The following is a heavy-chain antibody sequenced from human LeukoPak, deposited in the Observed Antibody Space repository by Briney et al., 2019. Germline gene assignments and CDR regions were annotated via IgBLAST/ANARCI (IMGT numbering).Heavy chain of an antibody. CDR3: AKGTYSSGWTHFDY. V-gene: IGHV3-23*01. J-gene: IGHJ4*02. CDR2: ISGSGGST. CDR1: GFTFSSYA. D-gene: IGHD6-19*01. Sequence: GGSLRLSCAASGFTFSSYAMSWVRQAPGKGLEWVSAISGSGGSTYYADSVKGRFTISRDNSKNTLYLQMNSPRAEDTAVYYCAKGTYSSGWTHFDYWGQGTLVTVSS.